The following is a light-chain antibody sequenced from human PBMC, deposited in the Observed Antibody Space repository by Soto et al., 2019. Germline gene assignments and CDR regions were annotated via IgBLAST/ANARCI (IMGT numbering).Light chain of an antibody. CDR3: QQYINWPPLT. V-gene: IGKV3-15*01. Sequence: EMVLTQSPANLSVSPGERATLSCRASQSVRSNLAWYQQKPGQAPRLLIFGATTRATNISARFTGSGSGTEFTLTISSLQSEDFAVYYCQQYINWPPLTFGEGTKVDIK. CDR1: QSVRSN. CDR2: GAT. J-gene: IGKJ4*01.